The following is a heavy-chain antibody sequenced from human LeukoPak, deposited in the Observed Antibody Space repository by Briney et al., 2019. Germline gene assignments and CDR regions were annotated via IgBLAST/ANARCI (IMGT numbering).Heavy chain of an antibody. Sequence: GASVKVSCKASGYTFTGYYMHWVRQAPGQGLEWMGGIIPIFGTANYAQKFQGRVTITADKSTSTAYMELSSLRSEDTAVYYCARDRAAAAGKGYYYYMDVWGKGTTVTVSS. D-gene: IGHD6-13*01. V-gene: IGHV1-69*06. CDR1: GYTFTGYY. J-gene: IGHJ6*03. CDR3: ARDRAAAAGKGYYYYMDV. CDR2: IIPIFGTA.